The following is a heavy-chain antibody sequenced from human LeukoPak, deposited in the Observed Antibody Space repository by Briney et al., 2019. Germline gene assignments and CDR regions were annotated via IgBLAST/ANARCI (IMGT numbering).Heavy chain of an antibody. CDR3: ARVTVGATGADY. Sequence: SETLSLTCTVSGGSISSGDYYWSWIRQPPGKGLEWIGYIYYRGSTYYNPSLKSRVTISVDTSKNQFSLKLSSVTAADTAVYYCARVTVGATGADYWGQGTLVTVSS. J-gene: IGHJ4*02. CDR2: IYYRGST. CDR1: GGSISSGDYY. V-gene: IGHV4-30-4*01. D-gene: IGHD1-26*01.